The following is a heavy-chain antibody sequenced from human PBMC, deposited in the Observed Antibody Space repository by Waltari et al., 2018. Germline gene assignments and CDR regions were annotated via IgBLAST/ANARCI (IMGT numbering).Heavy chain of an antibody. D-gene: IGHD4-17*01. CDR2: IIPIFGTA. J-gene: IGHJ4*02. V-gene: IGHV1-69*14. CDR1: GGTFSSYA. CDR3: ARDLAGGEPYGDDLLGY. Sequence: QVQLVQSGAEVKKPGSSVKVSCKASGGTFSSYAISWVRQAPGQGLEWMGGIIPIFGTANYAQKFQGRVTITADKSTSTAYMELSSLRSEDTAVYYCARDLAGGEPYGDDLLGYWGQGTLVTVSS.